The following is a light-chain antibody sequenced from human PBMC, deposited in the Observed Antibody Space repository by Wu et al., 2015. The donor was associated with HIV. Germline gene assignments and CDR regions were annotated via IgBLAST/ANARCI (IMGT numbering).Light chain of an antibody. CDR1: QSVSSN. CDR3: QQYNNWPVT. V-gene: IGKV3D-15*03. Sequence: EIVMTQSPATLSVSPGERATLSCRASQSVSSNLAWYQQKPGQAPRLLIYGASIRATGIPARFSGSGSGTEFTLTISILQSEDFAVYYCQQYNNWPVTFGGGTKVEIK. CDR2: GAS. J-gene: IGKJ4*01.